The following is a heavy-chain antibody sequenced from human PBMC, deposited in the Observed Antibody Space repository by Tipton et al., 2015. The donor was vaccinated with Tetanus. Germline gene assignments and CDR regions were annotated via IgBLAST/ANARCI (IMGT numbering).Heavy chain of an antibody. CDR1: GGSISSGGYY. CDR2: IYYSGST. CDR3: AIRDRDQGKFAY. J-gene: IGHJ4*02. V-gene: IGHV4-31*03. Sequence: TLSLTCTVPGGSISSGGYYWSWIRQHPGKGLEWIGYIYYSGSTYYNPSLKSRLTISVDTSKNQFSLKLSSVTAADTAVYYCAIRDRDQGKFAYWGQGTLVTVSS. D-gene: IGHD2-2*01.